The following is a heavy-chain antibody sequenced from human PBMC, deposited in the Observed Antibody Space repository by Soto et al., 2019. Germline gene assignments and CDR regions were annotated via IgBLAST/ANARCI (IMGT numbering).Heavy chain of an antibody. CDR1: GGSIISYY. J-gene: IGHJ4*02. Sequence: KASETLSLTCTVSGGSIISYYWSWIRQPAGKGLEWIGRIYTNGDTNYNPSLKSRVTMSVDTSKNQFSLNLSSVTAADTAVYYCARDYYGSGSRFDYWGQGTQVTVSS. D-gene: IGHD3-10*01. CDR2: IYTNGDT. V-gene: IGHV4-4*07. CDR3: ARDYYGSGSRFDY.